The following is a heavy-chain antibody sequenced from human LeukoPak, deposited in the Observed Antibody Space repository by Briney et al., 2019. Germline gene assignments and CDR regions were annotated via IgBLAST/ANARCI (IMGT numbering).Heavy chain of an antibody. D-gene: IGHD6-13*01. Sequence: GGFLRLFCAASGFTFDDYGMSWVRQAPGKGLEWVSGINWNGGSTGYADSVKGRFTISRDNAKNLLFLQMNSLRAEDTAVYYCARDSSSWFPLGYWGQGSLVTVSS. V-gene: IGHV3-20*04. CDR1: GFTFDDYG. J-gene: IGHJ4*02. CDR2: INWNGGST. CDR3: ARDSSSWFPLGY.